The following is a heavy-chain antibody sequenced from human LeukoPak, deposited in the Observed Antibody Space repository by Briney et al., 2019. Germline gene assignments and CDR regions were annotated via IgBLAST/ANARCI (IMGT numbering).Heavy chain of an antibody. Sequence: GGSLRLSCAASGFTVSSNYMSWVRQAPGKGLAWVSVIYSGGSTYYADSVKGRFTISRDNSKNTLYLQMNSLRAEDTAVYYCASPLYYYDSSGYPFDYWGQGTLVTVSS. CDR1: GFTVSSNY. D-gene: IGHD3-22*01. CDR2: IYSGGST. CDR3: ASPLYYYDSSGYPFDY. V-gene: IGHV3-66*01. J-gene: IGHJ4*02.